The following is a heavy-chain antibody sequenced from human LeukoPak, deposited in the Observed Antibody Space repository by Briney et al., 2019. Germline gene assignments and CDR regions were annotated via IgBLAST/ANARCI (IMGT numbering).Heavy chain of an antibody. CDR2: INQEGSER. CDR3: ARGRGSSYGDPFDY. CDR1: GFIFSSYW. V-gene: IGHV3-7*01. J-gene: IGHJ4*02. D-gene: IGHD5-18*01. Sequence: GGSLRLSCEVSGFIFSSYWMSWVRQAPGKGLEWVGNINQEGSERNHGDSVNGRFTISRDNAKNSLFLQMNSLRAEDTAVYYCARGRGSSYGDPFDYWGQGTLVTVSS.